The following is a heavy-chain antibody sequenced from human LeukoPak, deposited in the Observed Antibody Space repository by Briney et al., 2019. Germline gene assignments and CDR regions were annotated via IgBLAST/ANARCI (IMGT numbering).Heavy chain of an antibody. CDR2: MNPNSGST. CDR3: ARGRSTGYPSYFEY. J-gene: IGHJ4*02. V-gene: IGHV1-8*03. D-gene: IGHD5-12*01. Sequence: VASVKVSCKASGYTFTSYDINWVRQAPGQGLEWMGWMNPNSGSTVYAEKFQGRVTITRNTSKSTAYMELSGLRSEDTAVYYCARGRSTGYPSYFEYWGQGTLVTVSA. CDR1: GYTFTSYD.